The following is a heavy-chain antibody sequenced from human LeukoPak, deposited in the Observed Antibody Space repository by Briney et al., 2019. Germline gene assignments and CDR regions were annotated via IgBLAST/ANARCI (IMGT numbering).Heavy chain of an antibody. J-gene: IGHJ4*02. D-gene: IGHD3-10*01. Sequence: GGSLRLSCVISGISLSNYAMTWVRQAPGKGLEWVSYISERGGSTTYADSVKGRFTISRDTSLNTLYLQMNNLRAEDTAVYFCAKRGVVIRGLLVIGYHQEAYHYDFWGQGVLVTVSS. CDR1: GISLSNYA. CDR2: ISERGGST. CDR3: AKRGVVIRGLLVIGYHQEAYHYDF. V-gene: IGHV3-23*01.